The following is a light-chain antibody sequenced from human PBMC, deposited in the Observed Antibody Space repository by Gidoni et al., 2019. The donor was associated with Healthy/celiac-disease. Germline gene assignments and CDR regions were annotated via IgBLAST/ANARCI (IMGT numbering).Light chain of an antibody. CDR2: AAS. V-gene: IGKV1-39*01. J-gene: IGKJ2*01. CDR3: QQSYSTPRGYT. CDR1: QSISSY. Sequence: DIQMTQSPSSLSASVGDRVTITCRASQSISSYLNWYQQKPGKAPKLLIYAASSLQSGVPSRFSGSGSGTDVTLTISSLQPEDFATYYCQQSYSTPRGYTFGQGTKLEIK.